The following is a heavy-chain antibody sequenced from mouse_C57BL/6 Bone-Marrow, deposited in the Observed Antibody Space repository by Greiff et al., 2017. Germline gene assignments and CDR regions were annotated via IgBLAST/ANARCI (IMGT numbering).Heavy chain of an antibody. CDR2: IGPGSGST. D-gene: IGHD1-1*01. CDR3: EINYYGSSYSYWYFDV. V-gene: IGHV1-77*01. J-gene: IGHJ1*03. CDR1: GYTFTDYY. Sequence: QVQLKQSGAELVKPGASVKISCKASGYTFTDYYINWVKQRPGQGLEWIGKIGPGSGSTYYNEKFKGKATLTADKSSSTAYMQLSSLTSEDSAVYFCEINYYGSSYSYWYFDVWGTGTTVTVSS.